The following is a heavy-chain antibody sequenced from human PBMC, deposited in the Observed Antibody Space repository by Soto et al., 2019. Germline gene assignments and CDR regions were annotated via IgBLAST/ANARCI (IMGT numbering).Heavy chain of an antibody. Sequence: ASVKASCKASGYTFTTYAIHWVRQAPGQRLEWMGWINAGNGNTKYSQNFQGRVTLTRETSASTVYMELSSLRSEDTAVYSCARGYISSWYGSYWGQGTLVTVSS. D-gene: IGHD6-13*01. J-gene: IGHJ4*02. CDR1: GYTFTTYA. V-gene: IGHV1-3*01. CDR2: INAGNGNT. CDR3: ARGYISSWYGSY.